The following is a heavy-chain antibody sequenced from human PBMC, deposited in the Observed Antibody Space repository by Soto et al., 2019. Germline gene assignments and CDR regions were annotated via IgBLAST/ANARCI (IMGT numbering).Heavy chain of an antibody. J-gene: IGHJ4*02. V-gene: IGHV4-4*02. CDR2: VYHSGST. D-gene: IGHD5-18*01. CDR3: VREGRYSYGYFDY. CDR1: DGSIISSNW. Sequence: PSETLSLTCAVSDGSIISSNWWNWVRQPPGKGLEWIGEVYHSGSTTYKPSLRSRVTISVDKSKNQFSLKLSSVTAADTAGYYCVREGRYSYGYFDYWGQGTLVTGSS.